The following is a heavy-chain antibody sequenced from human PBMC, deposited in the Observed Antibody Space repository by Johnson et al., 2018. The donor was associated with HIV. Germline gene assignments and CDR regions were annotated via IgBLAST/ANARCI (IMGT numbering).Heavy chain of an antibody. CDR1: GFTVSSNY. D-gene: IGHD6-13*01. CDR3: ARIAAAAIDAFDI. J-gene: IGHJ3*02. CDR2: IYSGDTT. Sequence: VQLVESGGALVQPGGSLRLSCAASGFTVSSNYMSWVRQAPGKGLEWVSVIYSGDTTYYADSVKGRFTISRDNSKNTLYLQMSSLRAEDTAVYYCARIAAAAIDAFDIWGQGTMVTVSS. V-gene: IGHV3-66*01.